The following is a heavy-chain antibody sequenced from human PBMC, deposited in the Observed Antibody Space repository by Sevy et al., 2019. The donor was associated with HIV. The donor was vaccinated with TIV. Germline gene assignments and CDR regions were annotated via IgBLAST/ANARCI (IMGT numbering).Heavy chain of an antibody. J-gene: IGHJ4*02. V-gene: IGHV3-48*02. CDR3: ARDGGYTYGRPYSFDS. D-gene: IGHD5-18*01. CDR1: AFTFNTYS. CDR2: ISASSHHI. Sequence: GGSLRLSCAASAFTFNTYSMNWVRQAPGKGLEWVSYISASSHHIYYGDSVKGRFTISRDNAENSLYLQMNSLRDEDTAVYYCARDGGYTYGRPYSFDSWGQGTLVTVSS.